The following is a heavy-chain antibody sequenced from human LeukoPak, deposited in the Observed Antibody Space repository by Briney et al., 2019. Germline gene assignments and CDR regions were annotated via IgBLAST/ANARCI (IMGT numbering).Heavy chain of an antibody. CDR1: GFTFSSYA. CDR2: ISSNGGST. V-gene: IGHV3-64D*06. CDR3: SGGSRRHFDY. D-gene: IGHD2-15*01. J-gene: IGHJ4*02. Sequence: GGSLRLSCSASGFTFSSYAMNWVRQAPGKGLEYVSAISSNGGSTYYADSVKGRFTISRDNSKNTLYLQMSSLRAEDTAVYYCSGGSRRHFDYWGQGTLVTVSS.